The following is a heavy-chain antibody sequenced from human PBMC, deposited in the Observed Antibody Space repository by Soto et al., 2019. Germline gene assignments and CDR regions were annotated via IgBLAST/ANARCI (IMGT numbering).Heavy chain of an antibody. D-gene: IGHD5-12*01. CDR1: GGTFSSYA. Sequence: ASVKVSCKASGGTFSSYAISWVRQAPGQGLEWMGGIIPIFGTANYAQKFQGRVTITADESTSTAYMELSSLRSEDTAVYYCARLAQDIVATALAYWGQGTLVTV. CDR2: IIPIFGTA. V-gene: IGHV1-69*13. J-gene: IGHJ4*02. CDR3: ARLAQDIVATALAY.